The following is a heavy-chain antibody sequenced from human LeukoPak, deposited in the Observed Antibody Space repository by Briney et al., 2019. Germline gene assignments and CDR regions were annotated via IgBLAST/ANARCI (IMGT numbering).Heavy chain of an antibody. CDR3: ARLITMVRGVITVDWFDP. V-gene: IGHV3-11*04. CDR1: GFTFSDYY. D-gene: IGHD3-10*01. J-gene: IGHJ5*02. Sequence: PGGSLRLSCAASGFTFSDYYMSWIRQAPGKGLEWVSYISSSGSTIYYADSVKGRFTISRDNAKNSLYLQMNSLRAEDTAVYYCARLITMVRGVITVDWFDPWGQGTLVTVSS. CDR2: ISSSGSTI.